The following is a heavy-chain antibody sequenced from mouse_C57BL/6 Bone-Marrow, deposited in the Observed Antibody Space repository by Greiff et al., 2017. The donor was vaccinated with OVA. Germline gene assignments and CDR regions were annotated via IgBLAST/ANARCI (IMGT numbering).Heavy chain of an antibody. CDR1: GYTFTDHT. CDR2: IYPRDGST. CDR3: AGDSSGYPAWFAY. Sequence: VKLQQSDAELVKPGASVKISCKVSGYTFTDHTIHWMKQRPEQGLEWIGYIYPRDGSTKYNEKFKGKATLTADKSSSTAYMQLNSLTSEDSAVYFCAGDSSGYPAWFAYWGQGTLVTVSA. D-gene: IGHD3-2*02. V-gene: IGHV1-78*01. J-gene: IGHJ3*01.